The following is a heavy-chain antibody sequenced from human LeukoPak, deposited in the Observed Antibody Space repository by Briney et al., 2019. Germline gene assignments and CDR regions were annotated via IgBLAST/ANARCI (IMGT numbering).Heavy chain of an antibody. CDR1: GFTLSSYW. Sequence: GGSLRLSCAASGFTLSSYWMSWVRQAPGKGLEWVANIKQDGSEKYYVDSVKGRFTISRDNAKNSLYLQMNSLRAEDTAVYYCARDWFVPGGTTNFDYWGQGTLVTVSS. CDR3: ARDWFVPGGTTNFDY. CDR2: IKQDGSEK. D-gene: IGHD3-10*01. V-gene: IGHV3-7*01. J-gene: IGHJ4*02.